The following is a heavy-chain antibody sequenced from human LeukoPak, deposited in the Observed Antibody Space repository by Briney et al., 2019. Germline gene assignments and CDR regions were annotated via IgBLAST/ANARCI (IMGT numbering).Heavy chain of an antibody. CDR2: IYPGDSDT. Sequence: GESLKISYKSSEYIFTNYWICGVRQMRGKGLELIGMIYPGDSDTRYRLPFQGQVTISADKSTSTAYLQWSSLKASDTAMYYCARSLPGTMLRGYGIDVWGKGTTVTVSS. J-gene: IGHJ6*04. CDR1: EYIFTNYW. CDR3: ARSLPGTMLRGYGIDV. D-gene: IGHD3-10*01. V-gene: IGHV5-51*01.